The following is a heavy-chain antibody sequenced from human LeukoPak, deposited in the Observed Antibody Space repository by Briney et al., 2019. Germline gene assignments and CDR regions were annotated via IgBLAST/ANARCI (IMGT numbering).Heavy chain of an antibody. CDR3: ARDNDFDY. CDR1: GYTFTSYY. J-gene: IGHJ4*02. D-gene: IGHD2-8*01. CDR2: IYPRGGST. V-gene: IGHV1-46*01. Sequence: ASVKVSCKTSGYTFTSYYIHWVRQAPGQGLEWMGIIYPRGGSTNYAQKFQGRLTMTRDMSTSTVYMELSSLRSEDTAFYYCARDNDFDYWGQGTLVTVSS.